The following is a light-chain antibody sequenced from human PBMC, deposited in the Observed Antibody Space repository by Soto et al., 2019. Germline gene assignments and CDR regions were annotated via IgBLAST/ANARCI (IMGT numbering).Light chain of an antibody. CDR3: QKYNGGHPLFT. CDR2: AAS. V-gene: IGKV1-27*01. J-gene: IGKJ3*01. Sequence: DIQMTQSPSSLSASVGDRVTITCRASHDISNSLDWYQQKPGQVPKLVIFAASTLQSGVPSRFSGSGSGTDVNLTINSLQPEDVATYYCQKYNGGHPLFTFGPGTKVDIK. CDR1: HDISNS.